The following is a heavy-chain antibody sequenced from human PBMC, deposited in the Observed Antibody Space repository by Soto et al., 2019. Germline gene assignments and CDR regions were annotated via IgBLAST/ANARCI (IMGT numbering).Heavy chain of an antibody. CDR1: GYTFTSYA. V-gene: IGHV1-3*01. CDR2: INAGNGNT. D-gene: IGHD4-17*01. Sequence: ASVKVSCKASGYTFTSYAMHWVRQAPGQRLEWMGWINAGNGNTKYSQKFQGRVTITRDTSESTAYMELSSLRSEDTAVYYCARKYGDYGFDYWGQGNLVTVSS. CDR3: ARKYGDYGFDY. J-gene: IGHJ4*02.